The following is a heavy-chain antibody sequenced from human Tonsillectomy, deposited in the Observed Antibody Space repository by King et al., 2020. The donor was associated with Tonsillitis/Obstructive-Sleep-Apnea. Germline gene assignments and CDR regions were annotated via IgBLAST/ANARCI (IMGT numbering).Heavy chain of an antibody. CDR1: GFTFSSYG. V-gene: IGHV3-33*01. CDR2: IWYDGSNK. CDR3: ARPPMTYYDIWSGDKYYGMDV. Sequence: VQLVESGGGVVQPGRSLRLSCAASGFTFSSYGMHWVRQAPGKGLEWVALIWYDGSNKYYADSVKGRFTISRDNSKNTLYLQMNSLRLEDTVVYYCARPPMTYYDIWSGDKYYGMDVWGQGPTVTVSS. D-gene: IGHD3-3*01. J-gene: IGHJ6*02.